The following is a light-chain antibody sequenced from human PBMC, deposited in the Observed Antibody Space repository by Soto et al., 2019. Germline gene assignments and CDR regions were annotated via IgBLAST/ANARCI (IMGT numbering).Light chain of an antibody. CDR2: EVS. V-gene: IGLV2-8*01. CDR3: SSYAGDNNFG. Sequence: QSVLTQPPSASGSPGQSVTISCTGTSSDVGGYNYVSWYQQHPGKAPKLMISEVSKRPSGVPDRFSGSKSGNTASLTVSGLQAEDEADYYCSSYAGDNNFGFGTGTKGTVL. J-gene: IGLJ1*01. CDR1: SSDVGGYNY.